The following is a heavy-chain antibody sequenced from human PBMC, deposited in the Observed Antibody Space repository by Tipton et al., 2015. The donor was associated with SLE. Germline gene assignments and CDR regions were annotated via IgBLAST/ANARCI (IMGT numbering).Heavy chain of an antibody. J-gene: IGHJ4*02. Sequence: TLSLTCTVSGGSISTSDFYWGWIRQTPGKGLEWIGEVKLGETTNYNPSLESRVTISIDTSKNHLSLKLRSVTAADTAIYYCARQLGYGDPFAFDYWGQGTLVTVSS. CDR3: ARQLGYGDPFAFDY. V-gene: IGHV4-39*01. D-gene: IGHD4-17*01. CDR2: VKLGETT. CDR1: GGSISTSDFY.